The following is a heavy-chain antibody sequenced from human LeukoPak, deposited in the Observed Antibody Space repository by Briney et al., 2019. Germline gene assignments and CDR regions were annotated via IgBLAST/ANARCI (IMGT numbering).Heavy chain of an antibody. V-gene: IGHV4-59*01. D-gene: IGHD2-2*01. CDR1: GGPISSYY. J-gene: IGHJ6*04. CDR2: IYYSGST. CDR3: ARVGGYCSSTSCYYYGMDV. Sequence: PSETLSLTCTVSGGPISSYYWSWIRQPPGKGLEWIGYIYYSGSTNYNPSLKSRVTISVDTSKNQFSLKLSSVTAADTAVYYCARVGGYCSSTSCYYYGMDVWGKGTTVTVSS.